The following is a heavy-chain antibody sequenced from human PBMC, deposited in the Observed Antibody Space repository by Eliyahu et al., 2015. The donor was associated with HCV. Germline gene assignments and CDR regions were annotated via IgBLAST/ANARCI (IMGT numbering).Heavy chain of an antibody. Sequence: QVQLVQSGAEVKKPGASVKVSCKASGYTFTSYAMHWVRQAPGQRLEWMGWINAGNGNTKYSQKFQGRVTITRDTSASTAYMELSSLRSEDTAVYYCAYSGYVSTEELLDAFDIWGQGTMVTVSS. D-gene: IGHD5-12*01. CDR2: INAGNGNT. CDR1: GYTFTSYA. V-gene: IGHV1-3*01. J-gene: IGHJ3*02. CDR3: AYSGYVSTEELLDAFDI.